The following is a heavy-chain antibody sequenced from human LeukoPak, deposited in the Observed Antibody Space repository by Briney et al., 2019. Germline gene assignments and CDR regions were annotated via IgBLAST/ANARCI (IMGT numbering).Heavy chain of an antibody. CDR1: GYTFTSYD. D-gene: IGHD3-3*01. Sequence: ASVKVSCKASGYTFTSYDINWVRQATGQGLEWMGWMNPNSGNTGYAQKFQGRVTMTRNTSISTAYMELSSVRSEDTAVYYCARGLRFLEWPRENWFDPWGQGTLVTVSS. J-gene: IGHJ5*02. V-gene: IGHV1-8*01. CDR3: ARGLRFLEWPRENWFDP. CDR2: MNPNSGNT.